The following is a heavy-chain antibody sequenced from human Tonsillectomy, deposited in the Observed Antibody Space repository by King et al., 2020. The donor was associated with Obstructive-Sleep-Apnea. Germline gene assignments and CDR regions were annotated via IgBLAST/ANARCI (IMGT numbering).Heavy chain of an antibody. J-gene: IGHJ6*02. V-gene: IGHV1-69*09. Sequence: QLVQSGAEVKKPGSSVKVSCKASGGTFSSYAISWVRQAPGQGPEWMGGIIPMLDMANYAQKFQGSVTITADKSTSTAYMELSSLRSEDTAVYYCARDLWKNADHCYGMDVWGQGTTVTVSS. CDR2: IIPMLDMA. CDR3: ARDLWKNADHCYGMDV. CDR1: GGTFSSYA. D-gene: IGHD1/OR15-1a*01.